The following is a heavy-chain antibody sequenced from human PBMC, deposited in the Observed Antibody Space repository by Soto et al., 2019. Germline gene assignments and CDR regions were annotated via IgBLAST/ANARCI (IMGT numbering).Heavy chain of an antibody. V-gene: IGHV3-23*01. Sequence: PGGSLSLSCAASGFSLNNFAMTWVRQAPGKGLEWVSGMTSSGDKTYYADSVKGRFIISRDNSKNMLYLQMNSLRVEDTALYYCARDCASTSCSVWHYWGQGTLVTVSS. CDR3: ARDCASTSCSVWHY. CDR1: GFSLNNFA. J-gene: IGHJ4*02. D-gene: IGHD2-2*01. CDR2: MTSSGDKT.